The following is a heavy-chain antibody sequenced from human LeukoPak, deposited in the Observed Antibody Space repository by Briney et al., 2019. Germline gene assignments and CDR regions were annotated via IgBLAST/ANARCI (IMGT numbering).Heavy chain of an antibody. D-gene: IGHD5-12*01. Sequence: ASVKVSCKVSVYTFTVYYMHWVRQAPGQGLEWMGWINPNSGGTNYAQKFQGRVTMTRDTSISTAYMELSRLRSDDTAVYYCARGYSGYSFDYWGQGTLVTVSS. V-gene: IGHV1-2*02. CDR3: ARGYSGYSFDY. J-gene: IGHJ4*02. CDR2: INPNSGGT. CDR1: VYTFTVYY.